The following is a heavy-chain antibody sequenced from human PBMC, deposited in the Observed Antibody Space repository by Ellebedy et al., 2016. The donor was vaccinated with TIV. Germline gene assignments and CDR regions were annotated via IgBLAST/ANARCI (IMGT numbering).Heavy chain of an antibody. D-gene: IGHD2-2*01. J-gene: IGHJ4*02. CDR3: ARGVRVVVEPADY. V-gene: IGHV1-2*02. Sequence: ASVKVSXXASGYTFTDYYVHWVRQAPGQGLEWMGWINPNSGGTTYAQRFQGRVTMTRDTSISTVYMDLSRLRSDDTAVYYCARGVRVVVEPADYWGQGTLVTVSS. CDR2: INPNSGGT. CDR1: GYTFTDYY.